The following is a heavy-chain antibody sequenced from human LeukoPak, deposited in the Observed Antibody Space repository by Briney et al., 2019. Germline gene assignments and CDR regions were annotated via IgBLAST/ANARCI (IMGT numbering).Heavy chain of an antibody. CDR2: ISAYNGNT. CDR3: AREAPNDFWSGYLYYYYGMDV. J-gene: IGHJ6*02. V-gene: IGHV1-18*01. Sequence: ASVKVSCKASGYTFTSYAISWVRQAPGQGLEWMGWISAYNGNTNYAQKLQGRVTMTTDTSTSTAYMELRSLRSDDTAVYYCAREAPNDFWSGYLYYYYGMDVWGQGTTVTVSS. CDR1: GYTFTSYA. D-gene: IGHD3-3*01.